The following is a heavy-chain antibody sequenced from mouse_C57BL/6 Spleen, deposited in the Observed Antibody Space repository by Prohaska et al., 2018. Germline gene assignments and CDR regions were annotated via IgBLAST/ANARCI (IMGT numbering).Heavy chain of an antibody. Sequence: QVQLQQPGAELVKPGASVKLSCKASGYTFTSYWMQWVKQRPGQGLEWIGEIDPSDSYTNYNQKFKGKATLTVDTSSSTAYMQLSSLTSEDSAVYYCAILTGTFPDYWGQGTTLTVSS. V-gene: IGHV1-50*01. CDR1: GYTFTSYW. CDR3: AILTGTFPDY. D-gene: IGHD4-1*01. J-gene: IGHJ2*01. CDR2: IDPSDSYT.